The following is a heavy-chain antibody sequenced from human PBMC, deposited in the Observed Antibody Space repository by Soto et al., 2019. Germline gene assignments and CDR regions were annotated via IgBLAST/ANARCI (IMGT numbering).Heavy chain of an antibody. CDR1: GFSFSSYV. Sequence: GGSLRLSCAASGFSFSSYVMSWVRQAPGKGLEWVSAITGSGGDTYYADSVKGRFTFSRDNSKNTLYLQMNSLRAEDTALYYCAKGSASTRPYYFDYWGQGTQVTVSS. D-gene: IGHD6-6*01. V-gene: IGHV3-23*01. J-gene: IGHJ4*02. CDR3: AKGSASTRPYYFDY. CDR2: ITGSGGDT.